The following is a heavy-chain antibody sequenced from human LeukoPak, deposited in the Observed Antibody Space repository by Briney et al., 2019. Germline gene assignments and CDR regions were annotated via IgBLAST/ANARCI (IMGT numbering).Heavy chain of an antibody. CDR3: ARVFGGYDLYYFDY. D-gene: IGHD5-12*01. CDR2: IYYSGST. V-gene: IGHV4-59*01. CDR1: GGSISSYY. Sequence: PSETLSLTCTVSGGSISSYYWSWIRQPPGKGLEWIGYIYYSGSTNYNPSLKSRVTISVDTSKNQFSLKLSSVTAADTAVYYCARVFGGYDLYYFDYWGQGTLATVSS. J-gene: IGHJ4*02.